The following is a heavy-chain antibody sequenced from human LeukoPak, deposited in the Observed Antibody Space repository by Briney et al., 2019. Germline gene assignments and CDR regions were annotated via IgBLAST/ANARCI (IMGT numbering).Heavy chain of an antibody. CDR3: AKNMRIQVWSPEFDP. CDR2: ISGDGGST. CDR1: GFTFDDYA. Sequence: GGSLRLSCAASGFTFDDYAMHWVRQAPGKGLEWVSLISGDGGSTYYADSVKGRFTISRDNSKNSLYLQMNSLRTEDSALYYCAKNMRIQVWSPEFDPWGQGTLVTVSS. J-gene: IGHJ5*02. D-gene: IGHD5-18*01. V-gene: IGHV3-43*02.